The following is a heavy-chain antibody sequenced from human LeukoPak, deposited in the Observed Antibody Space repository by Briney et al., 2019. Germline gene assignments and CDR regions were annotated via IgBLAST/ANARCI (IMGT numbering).Heavy chain of an antibody. CDR1: GGSISSYY. V-gene: IGHV4-59*12. J-gene: IGHJ3*01. CDR3: ARDKLVVDNVFDR. CDR2: IYYSGST. D-gene: IGHD2-15*01. Sequence: SETLSLTCTVSGGSISSYYWSWIRQPPGKGLEWIGYIYYSGSTNYNPSLKSRVTISVETSKNQFSLRLDSVTATDTAIYYCARDKLVVDNVFDRWGQGTLVTVSS.